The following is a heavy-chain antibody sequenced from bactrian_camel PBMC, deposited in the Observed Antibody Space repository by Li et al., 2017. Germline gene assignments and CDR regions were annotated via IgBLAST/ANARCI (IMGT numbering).Heavy chain of an antibody. CDR2: LDADGST. J-gene: IGHJ6*01. V-gene: IGHV3S10*01. D-gene: IGHD7*01. CDR3: AAGSAACTVAPGGHTYTS. CDR1: GYPDCSYF. Sequence: VQLVESGGGSVQAGGSLRLSCTTSGYPDCSYFMSWYRQAPGKERELVSRLDADGSTTYADSVKGRFTISRDNAKNTVYLQMINLKPEDTGMYYCAAGSAACTVAPGGHTYTSWGQGTQVTVS.